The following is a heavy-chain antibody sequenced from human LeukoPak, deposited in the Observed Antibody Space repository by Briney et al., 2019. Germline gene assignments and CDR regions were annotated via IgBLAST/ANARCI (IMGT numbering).Heavy chain of an antibody. CDR1: GLTFSTYW. Sequence: GGSLRLSCAASGLTFSTYWMSWVRQAPGQGLEWVANVKHDGSEKYYVDSVKGRFTISRDNAENSLYLQMNSLRAEDTALYYCARKRPNYFDYWGQGTLVTVSS. CDR3: ARKRPNYFDY. V-gene: IGHV3-7*01. CDR2: VKHDGSEK. J-gene: IGHJ4*02.